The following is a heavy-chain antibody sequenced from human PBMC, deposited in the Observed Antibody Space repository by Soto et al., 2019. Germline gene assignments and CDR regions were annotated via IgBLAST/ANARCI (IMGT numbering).Heavy chain of an antibody. CDR1: GYTFGNND. CDR3: ARMATSGTLNWFDP. Sequence: ASVKVSCKASGYTFGNNDISWVRQATGQGLEWMGWMNPNSGKTGYAQKFQGRLTMTRDTSMSTAYLEVSSLRSDDTAIYYCARMATSGTLNWFDPWGQGTLVTV. J-gene: IGHJ5*02. V-gene: IGHV1-8*01. CDR2: MNPNSGKT.